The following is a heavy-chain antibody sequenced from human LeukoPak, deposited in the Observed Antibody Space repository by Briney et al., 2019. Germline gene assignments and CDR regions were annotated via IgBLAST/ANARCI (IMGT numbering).Heavy chain of an antibody. Sequence: ASVKVSCKASGYTFTSYGISWVLQAPGQGLEWMGWISAYNGNTNYAQKLQGRVTMTTDTSTSTAYMELRSLRSDDTAVYYCARVTAAIFPGGWFDPWGQGTLVTVSS. CDR2: ISAYNGNT. CDR3: ARVTAAIFPGGWFDP. J-gene: IGHJ5*02. CDR1: GYTFTSYG. V-gene: IGHV1-18*01. D-gene: IGHD2-2*01.